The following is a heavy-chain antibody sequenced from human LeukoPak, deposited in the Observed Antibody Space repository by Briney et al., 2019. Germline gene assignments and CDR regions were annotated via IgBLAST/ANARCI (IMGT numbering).Heavy chain of an antibody. Sequence: GGSLRLSCAASGFTFSSYSMNWVRQAPGKGLEWVSSISSSSSYIYYADSVKGRFTISRDNAKNSLYLQMNSLRAEDTAVFYCARDEVGVGADYWGQGTLVTVSS. CDR1: GFTFSSYS. J-gene: IGHJ4*02. D-gene: IGHD1-26*01. CDR2: ISSSSSYI. V-gene: IGHV3-21*01. CDR3: ARDEVGVGADY.